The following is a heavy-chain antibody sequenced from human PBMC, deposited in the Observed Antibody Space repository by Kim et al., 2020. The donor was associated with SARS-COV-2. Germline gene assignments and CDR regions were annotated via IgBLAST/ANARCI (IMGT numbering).Heavy chain of an antibody. CDR2: ISYDGSNK. Sequence: GGSLRLSCAASGFTFSSYGMHWVRQAPGKGLEWVAVISYDGSNKYYADSVKGRFTISRDNSKNTLYLQMNSLRAEDTAVYYCAKDFSLRVRGPPENDYWGQGTLVTVSS. CDR1: GFTFSSYG. D-gene: IGHD3-10*01. J-gene: IGHJ4*02. V-gene: IGHV3-30*18. CDR3: AKDFSLRVRGPPENDY.